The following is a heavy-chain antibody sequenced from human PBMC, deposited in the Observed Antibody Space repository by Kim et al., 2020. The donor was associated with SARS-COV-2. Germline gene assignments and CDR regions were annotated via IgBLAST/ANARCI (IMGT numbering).Heavy chain of an antibody. CDR3: ARLCCGRGSSSSHYYYYGMDV. Sequence: GESLKISCKGSGCSFTSYWIGWVRQMPGKGLEWMGIIYPGDSDTRYSPSFQGQVTISADKSISTAYLQWSSLKASDTAMYYCARLCCGRGSSSSHYYYYGMDVWGQGTTVTVSS. CDR2: IYPGDSDT. D-gene: IGHD6-6*01. J-gene: IGHJ6*02. V-gene: IGHV5-51*01. CDR1: GCSFTSYW.